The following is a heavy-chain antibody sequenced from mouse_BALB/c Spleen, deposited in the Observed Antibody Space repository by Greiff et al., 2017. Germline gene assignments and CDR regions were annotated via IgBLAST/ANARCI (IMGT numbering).Heavy chain of an antibody. CDR3: ARHVLGLYYFDY. Sequence: VQLVESGGGLVKPGGSLKLSCTASGFAFNSYDMAWVLPKPGQGLEWVGYISSCGGSTYYPDTVKGRFTIPRDNSKNTPYLQMSSLKSEDTAMYYCARHVLGLYYFDYWGQGTTVTVSS. CDR2: ISSCGGST. V-gene: IGHV5-12-1*01. CDR1: GFAFNSYD. D-gene: IGHD4-1*01. J-gene: IGHJ2*01.